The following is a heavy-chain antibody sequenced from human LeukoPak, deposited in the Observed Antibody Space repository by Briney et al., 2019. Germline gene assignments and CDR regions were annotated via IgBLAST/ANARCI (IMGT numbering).Heavy chain of an antibody. CDR3: ATELRESGASSRNAFDI. CDR2: INSDGSYT. CDR1: GFTCSTYW. J-gene: IGHJ3*02. D-gene: IGHD2-15*01. Sequence: PGGALRLSCTASGFTCSTYWMHWVRPAPGKGVVWVSLINSDGSYTDFADSVKGRFTISRDNAQSTLYLQMNSLRVEDTAVYYCATELRESGASSRNAFDIWGQGTVVSVSS. V-gene: IGHV3-74*01.